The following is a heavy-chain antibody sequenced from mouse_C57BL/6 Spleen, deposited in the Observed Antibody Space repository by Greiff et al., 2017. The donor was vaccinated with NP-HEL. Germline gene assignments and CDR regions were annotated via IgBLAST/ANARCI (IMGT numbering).Heavy chain of an antibody. V-gene: IGHV5-4*03. Sequence: EVKLVESGGGLVKPGGSLKLSCAASGFTFSSYAMSWVRQTPEKRLEWVATISDGGSYTYYPDNVKGRFTISRDNAKNNLYLQMSHLKSEDTAMYYCARGRLTGTTWFAYWGQGTLVTVSA. CDR3: ARGRLTGTTWFAY. J-gene: IGHJ3*01. D-gene: IGHD4-1*01. CDR1: GFTFSSYA. CDR2: ISDGGSYT.